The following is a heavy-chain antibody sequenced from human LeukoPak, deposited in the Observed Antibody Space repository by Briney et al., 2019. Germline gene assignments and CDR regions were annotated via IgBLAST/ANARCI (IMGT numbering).Heavy chain of an antibody. CDR1: GFTFSNFA. Sequence: PGGSLILSCAASGFTFSNFAMHWVRQAPGKGLEWVTIISYDGSDKYYADSVKGRFTISRDNSKNTLYLQMNSLRTEDTAVYCCAREFRGWWFDYWGQGTLVTVSS. V-gene: IGHV3-30-3*01. J-gene: IGHJ4*02. D-gene: IGHD6-19*01. CDR3: AREFRGWWFDY. CDR2: ISYDGSDK.